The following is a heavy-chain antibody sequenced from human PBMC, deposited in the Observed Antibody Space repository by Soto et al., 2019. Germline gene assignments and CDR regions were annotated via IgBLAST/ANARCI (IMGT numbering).Heavy chain of an antibody. V-gene: IGHV3-21*01. Sequence: GGSLRLSCAASGFVCSNFQFNWVRQAPGGGLEWLSSITGTSAFTEYAESIEGRFTISRDNPNKLLFLHMDNLRPEDTAVYYCARDNLAFQGAFDLWGQATLVTVSS. CDR3: ARDNLAFQGAFDL. CDR2: ITGTSAFT. CDR1: GFVCSNFQ. D-gene: IGHD3-16*01. J-gene: IGHJ4*02.